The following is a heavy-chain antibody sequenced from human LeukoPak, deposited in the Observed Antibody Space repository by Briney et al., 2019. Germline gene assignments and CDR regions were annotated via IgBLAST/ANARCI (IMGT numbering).Heavy chain of an antibody. J-gene: IGHJ3*02. V-gene: IGHV3-23*01. CDR2: ISGSGGSP. CDR3: AQAYCRGGSCYSGDAFDI. Sequence: GGSLRLSCAASGFTFTSYAMTWVRQAPGKGLEWVSAISGSGGSPYYADSVKGRFTISRDNAKNSLYLQMNSLRAEDTAVYYCAQAYCRGGSCYSGDAFDIWGQGTMVTVSS. D-gene: IGHD2-15*01. CDR1: GFTFTSYA.